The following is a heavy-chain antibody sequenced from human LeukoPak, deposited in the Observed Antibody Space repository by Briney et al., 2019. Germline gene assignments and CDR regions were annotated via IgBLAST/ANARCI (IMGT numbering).Heavy chain of an antibody. CDR1: GFTVSSNY. Sequence: LTGGSLRLSCAASGFTVSSNYMTWVRQAPGKGLEWVSIIYSGGSTSYADSVKGRFTISRDNSKNTLYLQMNSLRAEDTAVYYCARDPAGSVGWYDCWGQGTLVTVSS. J-gene: IGHJ5*01. CDR2: IYSGGST. V-gene: IGHV3-53*01. D-gene: IGHD2-15*01. CDR3: ARDPAGSVGWYDC.